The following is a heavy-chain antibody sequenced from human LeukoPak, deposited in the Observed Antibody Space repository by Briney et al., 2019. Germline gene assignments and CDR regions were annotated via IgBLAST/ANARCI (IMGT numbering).Heavy chain of an antibody. J-gene: IGHJ4*02. D-gene: IGHD3-10*01. Sequence: ASVKVSCKASGYTFTSYYMHWVRQAPGQGLEWMGIINPSGGSTSYAQKFQGRVTMTRDTSTSTVYMELSSLRSEDTAVYYCARDRRLYGSGSYSDYWGQGTLVTVSS. V-gene: IGHV1-46*01. CDR3: ARDRRLYGSGSYSDY. CDR2: INPSGGST. CDR1: GYTFTSYY.